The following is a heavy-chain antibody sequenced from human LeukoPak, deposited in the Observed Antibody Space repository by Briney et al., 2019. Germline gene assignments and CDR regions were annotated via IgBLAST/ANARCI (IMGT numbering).Heavy chain of an antibody. V-gene: IGHV4-39*07. CDR2: IYYSGST. D-gene: IGHD3-16*01. CDR3: ARPHMGDPHHLDY. J-gene: IGHJ4*02. Sequence: SETLSFTCTVSGGSISSSSYYWGWIRQPPGKGLEWIGSIYYSGSTYYNPSLKSRVTISVDTSKNQFSLKLSSVAAADTAVYYCARPHMGDPHHLDYWGQGTLVTVSS. CDR1: GGSISSSSYY.